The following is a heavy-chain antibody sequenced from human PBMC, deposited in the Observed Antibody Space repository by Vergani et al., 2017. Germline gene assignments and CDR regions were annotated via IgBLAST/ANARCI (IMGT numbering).Heavy chain of an antibody. CDR3: AIAVAGTTKNWFDP. Sequence: QVQLQESGPGLVKPSETLSLTCTVSGGSISSYYWSWIRQPPGKGLEWIGYIYYSGSTNYNPSLKSRVTISVDTSTNQFSLKLSSVTAADTAVYYCAIAVAGTTKNWFDPWGQGTLVTVSS. CDR1: GGSISSYY. J-gene: IGHJ5*02. CDR2: IYYSGST. V-gene: IGHV4-59*08. D-gene: IGHD6-19*01.